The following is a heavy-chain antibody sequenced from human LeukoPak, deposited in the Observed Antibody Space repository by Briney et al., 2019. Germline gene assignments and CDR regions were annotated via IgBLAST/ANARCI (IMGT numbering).Heavy chain of an antibody. CDR1: GGSISSSSYY. CDR2: IYYSGST. J-gene: IGHJ6*03. D-gene: IGHD2-2*01. CDR3: ARRQGYQLLWNYYYMDV. V-gene: IGHV4-39*01. Sequence: SETLSLTCTVSGGSISSSSYYWGWIRQPPGKGLEWIGSIYYSGSTYYNPSLKSRVTISVDTSKNQFSLKLSSVTAADTAVYYCARRQGYQLLWNYYYMDVWGKGTTVTVSS.